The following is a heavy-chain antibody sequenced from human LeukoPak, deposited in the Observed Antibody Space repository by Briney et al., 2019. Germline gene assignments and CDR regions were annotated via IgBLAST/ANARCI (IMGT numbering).Heavy chain of an antibody. J-gene: IGHJ4*02. CDR3: TTDPMTIGDDYNLGVDY. V-gene: IGHV3-15*01. D-gene: IGHD5-24*01. CDR1: GFTFSNAW. CDR2: IKSKTDGGTT. Sequence: GGSLRLSCAASGFTFSNAWMSWVRQAPGKGLEWVGRIKSKTDGGTTDYAAPVKGRFTISRDDSKNTLYLQMNSLKTGDTAVYYCTTDPMTIGDDYNLGVDYSGQGTLVTVSS.